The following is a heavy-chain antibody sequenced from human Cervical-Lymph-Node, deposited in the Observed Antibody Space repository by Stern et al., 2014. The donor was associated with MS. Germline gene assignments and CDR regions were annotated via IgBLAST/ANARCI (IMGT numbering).Heavy chain of an antibody. CDR2: IIPIFGTA. J-gene: IGHJ4*02. CDR3: AEGVLCGGDCYNFDY. CDR1: GGTFSSYA. Sequence: VQLVKSGAEVKKPGSSVKVSCKASGGTFSSYAISWGRQAPGQGLEWMGGIIPIFGTANYAQKFQGRVTITADESTSTAYMELSSLRSEDTAVYYCAEGVLCGGDCYNFDYWGQGTLVTVSS. D-gene: IGHD2-21*02. V-gene: IGHV1-69*01.